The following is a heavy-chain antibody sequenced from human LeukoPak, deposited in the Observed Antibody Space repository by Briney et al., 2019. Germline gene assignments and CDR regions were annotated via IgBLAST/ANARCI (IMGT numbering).Heavy chain of an antibody. V-gene: IGHV3-23*01. CDR2: ISSSGGST. CDR1: GFTFSDYA. D-gene: IGHD3-9*01. J-gene: IGHJ3*02. Sequence: GGSLRLSCAASGFTFSDYAMSWVRQAPGKGLEWVSAISSSGGSTYYADSVKGRFTISRDNSKNTLYLQMNSLRAEDTAVYYCGNSPRGYFDWQSPPDAFDIWGQGTMVTVSS. CDR3: GNSPRGYFDWQSPPDAFDI.